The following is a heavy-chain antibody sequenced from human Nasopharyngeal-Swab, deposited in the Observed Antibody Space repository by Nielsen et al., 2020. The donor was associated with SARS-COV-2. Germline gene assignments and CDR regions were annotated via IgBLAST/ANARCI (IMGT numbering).Heavy chain of an antibody. CDR3: ASEGLSSTICGVVIRWFDP. CDR1: GGSTSSYY. J-gene: IGHJ5*02. CDR2: IYYIGST. Sequence: SQTLSPTCTVSGGSTSSYYWSWIRQPPAQGLEWIGYIYYIGSTNYNPSLKSRVTKSVDPSKNQFSLKLSSVTAADTAVYYCASEGLSSTICGVVIRWFDPWGQGTLVTVSS. V-gene: IGHV4-59*08. D-gene: IGHD3-3*01.